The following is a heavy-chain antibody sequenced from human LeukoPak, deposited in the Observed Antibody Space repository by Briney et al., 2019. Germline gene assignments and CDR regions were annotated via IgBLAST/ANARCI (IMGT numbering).Heavy chain of an antibody. J-gene: IGHJ6*03. V-gene: IGHV4-34*01. CDR2: INHSGST. Sequence: PSETLSLTCAVYGGSFSGYYWSWIRQPPGKGLEWIGEINHSGSTNYNPSLKSRVTISVDTSKNQFSLKLSSVTAADTAVYYCARGKKQTLVHPVSYMDVWGKGTTVTVSS. CDR3: ARGKKQTLVHPVSYMDV. D-gene: IGHD6-13*01. CDR1: GGSFSGYY.